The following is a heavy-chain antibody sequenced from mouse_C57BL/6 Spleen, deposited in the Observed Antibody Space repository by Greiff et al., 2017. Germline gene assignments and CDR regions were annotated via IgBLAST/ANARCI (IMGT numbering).Heavy chain of an antibody. CDR2: ISSGSSTI. D-gene: IGHD1-1*01. Sequence: EVNVVESGGGLVKPGGSLKLSCAASGFTFSDYGMHWVRQAPEKGLEWVAYISSGSSTIYYADTVKGRFTISRDNAKNTLFLQMTSLRSEDTAMYYCSTVVATPFDYWGQGTTLTVSS. J-gene: IGHJ2*01. V-gene: IGHV5-17*01. CDR1: GFTFSDYG. CDR3: STVVATPFDY.